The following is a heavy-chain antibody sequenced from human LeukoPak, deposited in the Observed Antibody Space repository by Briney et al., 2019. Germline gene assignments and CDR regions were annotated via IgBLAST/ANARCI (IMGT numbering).Heavy chain of an antibody. D-gene: IGHD2/OR15-2a*01. J-gene: IGHJ4*02. CDR1: GGSISSGGYY. V-gene: IGHV4-31*03. CDR3: ARVLRATRAIDY. Sequence: SETLSLTCTVSGGSISSGGYYWSWIRQHPGKGLEWIGYIYYSGSTYYNPSLKSRVTISVDTSKNQFSLKLSSVTAADTAVYYCARVLRATRAIDYRGQGTLVTVSS. CDR2: IYYSGST.